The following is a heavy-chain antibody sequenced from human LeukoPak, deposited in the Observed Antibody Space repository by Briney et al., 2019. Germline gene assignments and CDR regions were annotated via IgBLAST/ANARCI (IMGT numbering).Heavy chain of an antibody. J-gene: IGHJ3*02. CDR1: SGSFSNYF. D-gene: IGHD2-21*02. Sequence: SETLSLTCSAYSGSFSNYFWSWIRQPPGQGLEWIGEIDDGGNTNYNPSLMSRVIVSMEKSKKQFSLVMRSVTAADTAVYYCARFSRITPGDWGDAFDIWSQGTTVIVSS. V-gene: IGHV4-34*01. CDR3: ARFSRITPGDWGDAFDI. CDR2: IDDGGNT.